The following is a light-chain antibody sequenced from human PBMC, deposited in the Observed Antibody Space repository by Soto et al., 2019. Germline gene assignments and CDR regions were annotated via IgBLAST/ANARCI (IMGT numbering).Light chain of an antibody. V-gene: IGKV1-8*01. CDR1: QGISRY. Sequence: AIRMTQSPSSLSGYTGDRVTITCRASQGISRYLAWYQQKPGKAPKLLIYAASTLQSGVPSRFSGSGSGTDFTLTINCLQSEDFATYYCQQYYSYPPTFGQGTTV. CDR2: AAS. CDR3: QQYYSYPPT. J-gene: IGKJ1*01.